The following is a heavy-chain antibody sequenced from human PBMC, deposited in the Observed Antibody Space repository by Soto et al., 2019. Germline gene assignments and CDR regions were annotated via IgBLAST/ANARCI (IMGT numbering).Heavy chain of an antibody. Sequence: PGESLKISCKGSGYSFTSYWISWVRQMPGKGLEWMGRIDPSDSYTNYSPSFQGHVTISADKSISTAYLQWSSLKASDTAMYYCARLGGSGSYSDYFDYWGQGTKVTVS. V-gene: IGHV5-10-1*01. D-gene: IGHD3-10*01. CDR2: IDPSDSYT. CDR1: GYSFTSYW. CDR3: ARLGGSGSYSDYFDY. J-gene: IGHJ4*03.